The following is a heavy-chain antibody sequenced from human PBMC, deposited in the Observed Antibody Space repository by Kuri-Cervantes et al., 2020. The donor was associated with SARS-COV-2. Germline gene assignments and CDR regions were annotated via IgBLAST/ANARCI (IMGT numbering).Heavy chain of an antibody. CDR2: ITGRHVT. J-gene: IGHJ6*03. D-gene: IGHD4-17*01. Sequence: GGSLRLSCVGSGFTFPSYAMSWVRQAPGKGPEWVSGITGRHVTDYAHSVTGRFTISRDNSKKMVYLQMNSLRVEDTAVYYCAKEEDFGDYGYYYMDVWGKGTTVTVSS. CDR1: GFTFPSYA. V-gene: IGHV3-23*01. CDR3: AKEEDFGDYGYYYMDV.